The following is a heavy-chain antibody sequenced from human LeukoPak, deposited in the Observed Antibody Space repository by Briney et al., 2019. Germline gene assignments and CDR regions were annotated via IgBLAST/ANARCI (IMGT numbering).Heavy chain of an antibody. CDR3: TTEGFSGSYYYFDY. CDR2: IKQDGSQK. CDR1: GFTFDDYG. Sequence: GGSLRLSCAASGFTFDDYGMSWVRHAPGKGLEWVANIKQDGSQKNYVDSVRGRFTISRDNAKNSLYLQMNSLRAEDTAVYYCTTEGFSGSYYYFDYWGQGTLVTVSS. D-gene: IGHD1-26*01. V-gene: IGHV3-7*01. J-gene: IGHJ4*02.